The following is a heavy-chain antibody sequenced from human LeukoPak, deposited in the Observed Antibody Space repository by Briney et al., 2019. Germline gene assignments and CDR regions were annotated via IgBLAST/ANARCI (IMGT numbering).Heavy chain of an antibody. Sequence: GASVKVSCKSSVYTFTSYGISWVRQAPGQGLEWMGWISSYNGNTNYPQKLQDRVTMTTDTSTSTAYMELRSLRSDETAVYYCARARWVMVRGDQDYYMDVWGKGTTVTVSS. CDR1: VYTFTSYG. D-gene: IGHD3-10*01. J-gene: IGHJ6*03. CDR3: ARARWVMVRGDQDYYMDV. V-gene: IGHV1-18*01. CDR2: ISSYNGNT.